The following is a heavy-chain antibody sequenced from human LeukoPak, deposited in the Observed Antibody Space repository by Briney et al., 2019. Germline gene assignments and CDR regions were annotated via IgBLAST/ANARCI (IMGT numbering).Heavy chain of an antibody. Sequence: GRSLRLSCAASGFTFSGYGMHWVRQAPGKGLGWMAVMWYDGSNKYYADSVKGRFTISRDNSKSTLYLQMNSLRAEDTAVYYCARDRGPGYSYGVLDYWGQGTLVTVSS. CDR1: GFTFSGYG. V-gene: IGHV3-33*01. D-gene: IGHD5-18*01. J-gene: IGHJ4*02. CDR2: MWYDGSNK. CDR3: ARDRGPGYSYGVLDY.